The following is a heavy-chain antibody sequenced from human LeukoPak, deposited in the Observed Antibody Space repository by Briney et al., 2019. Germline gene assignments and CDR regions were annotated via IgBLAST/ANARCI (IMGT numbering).Heavy chain of an antibody. CDR2: IYHSGST. CDR3: ARDLNDFWSGYYSWFDP. D-gene: IGHD3-3*01. V-gene: IGHV4-38-2*02. CDR1: GYSISSGYY. Sequence: SETLSLTCTVSGYSISSGYYWGWIRQPPGKGLEWIGSIYHSGSTYYNPSLKSRVTISVDTSKNQFSLKLSSVTAADTAVYYCARDLNDFWSGYYSWFDPWGQGTLVTVSS. J-gene: IGHJ5*02.